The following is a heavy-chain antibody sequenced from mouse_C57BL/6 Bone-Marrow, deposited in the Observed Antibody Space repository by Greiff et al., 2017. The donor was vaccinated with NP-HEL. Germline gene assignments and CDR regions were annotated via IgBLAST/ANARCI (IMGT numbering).Heavy chain of an antibody. CDR2: ISSGGDYI. D-gene: IGHD2-4*01. Sequence: EVQGVESGEGLVKPGGSLKLSCAASGFTFSSYAMSWVRQTPEKRLEWVAYISSGGDYIYYADTVKGRFTISRDNARHTPYLQMSSRKSEDTVSYFCTRRSYYDYPLDYWGKGTSVTVSS. CDR1: GFTFSSYA. J-gene: IGHJ4*01. V-gene: IGHV5S21*01. CDR3: TRRSYYDYPLDY.